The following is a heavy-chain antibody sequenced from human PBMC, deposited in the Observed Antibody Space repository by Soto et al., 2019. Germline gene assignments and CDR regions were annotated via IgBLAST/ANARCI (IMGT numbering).Heavy chain of an antibody. D-gene: IGHD6-13*01. Sequence: QVQLVESGGGVVQPGRSLRLSCAASGFTFSSYGMHWVRQAPGKGLEWVAVIWYDGSNKYYADSVKGRFTISRDNSKNTLYLQMNSLRAEDTAVYYCARVSEQQLVPYFDYWGQGTLVTVSS. CDR1: GFTFSSYG. V-gene: IGHV3-33*01. CDR3: ARVSEQQLVPYFDY. CDR2: IWYDGSNK. J-gene: IGHJ4*02.